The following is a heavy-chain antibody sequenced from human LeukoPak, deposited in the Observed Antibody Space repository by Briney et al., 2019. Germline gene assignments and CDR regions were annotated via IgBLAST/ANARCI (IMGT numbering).Heavy chain of an antibody. D-gene: IGHD3-10*01. J-gene: IGHJ4*02. CDR3: AREAYEEIWFGEFHFDY. Sequence: QAGGSLRLSCAASGFTFSSYAMSWVRQAPGKGLEWVSAISGSGGSTYYADSVKGRFTISRDNAKNSLYLQMNNLRAEDTAVYYCAREAYEEIWFGEFHFDYWGQGTLVTVSS. CDR1: GFTFSSYA. CDR2: ISGSGGST. V-gene: IGHV3-23*01.